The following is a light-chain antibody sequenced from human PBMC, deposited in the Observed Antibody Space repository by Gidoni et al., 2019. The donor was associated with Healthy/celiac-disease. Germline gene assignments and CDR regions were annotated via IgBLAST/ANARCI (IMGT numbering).Light chain of an antibody. J-gene: IGKJ4*01. CDR2: DAS. V-gene: IGKV3-11*01. Sequence: IVLTQSPATLSLSPGERATLSCRARQSVSSYLAWYQQKPGQAPRLLIYDASNRATGIPARFSGSGSGTDFTLTISSLEPEDFAVYYCQQRSNWLTFXGXTKVEIK. CDR3: QQRSNWLT. CDR1: QSVSSY.